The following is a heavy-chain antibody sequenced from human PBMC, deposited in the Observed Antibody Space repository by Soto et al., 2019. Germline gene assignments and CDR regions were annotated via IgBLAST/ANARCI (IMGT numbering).Heavy chain of an antibody. V-gene: IGHV3-33*01. D-gene: IGHD2-15*01. CDR2: IWYDGSNK. CDR3: ASLGYCSGGSCPAII. CDR1: GFTFSSYG. J-gene: IGHJ4*02. Sequence: GGSLRLSCAASGFTFSSYGMHWVRQAPGKGLEWVAVIWYDGSNKYYADSVKGRFTISRDNSKNTLYLQMNSLRAEDTAVYYCASLGYCSGGSCPAIIWGQGTLVTVSS.